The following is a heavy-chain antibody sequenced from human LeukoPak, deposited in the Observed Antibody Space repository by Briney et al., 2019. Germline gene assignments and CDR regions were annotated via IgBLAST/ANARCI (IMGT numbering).Heavy chain of an antibody. V-gene: IGHV4-34*01. J-gene: IGHJ4*02. D-gene: IGHD6-19*01. CDR3: ARLQWLREGYFDY. CDR2: INHSGST. CDR1: GGSFSGYY. Sequence: PSEALSLTCAVYGGSFSGYYWSWIRQPPGKGLGWIGEINHSGSTNYNPSLKSRVTISVDTSKNQFSLKLSSVTAADTAVYYCARLQWLREGYFDYWGQGTLVTVSS.